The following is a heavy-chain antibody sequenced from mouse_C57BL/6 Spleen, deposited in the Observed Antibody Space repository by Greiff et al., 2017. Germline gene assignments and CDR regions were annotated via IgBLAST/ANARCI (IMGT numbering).Heavy chain of an antibody. CDR1: GYTFTSYW. V-gene: IGHV1-52*01. Sequence: QVQLQQPGAELVRPGSSVKLSCKASGYTFTSYWMHWVKQRPIQGLEWIGNIDPSDSETHYNQKFKDKATLTVDKSSSTAYMQLSSLTSEDSAVYYCARAEYYSNYEGMDYLGQGTSVTVSS. CDR3: ARAEYYSNYEGMDY. D-gene: IGHD2-5*01. J-gene: IGHJ4*01. CDR2: IDPSDSET.